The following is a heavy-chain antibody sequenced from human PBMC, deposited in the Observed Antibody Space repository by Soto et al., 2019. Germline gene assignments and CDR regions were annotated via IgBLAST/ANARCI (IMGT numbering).Heavy chain of an antibody. CDR3: ARDPGVNLA. Sequence: EVQLVESGGGLVQPGGSLRLSCVASGFTVSNNYMTWVRQAPGKGLEWVSSMYSGGGTYYTDSVKGRFAIARDSSTNTLYLQMDNVRAEDTAVYYCARDPGVNLAWGKGTTVTVSS. CDR1: GFTVSNNY. J-gene: IGHJ6*04. CDR2: MYSGGGT. D-gene: IGHD2-8*01. V-gene: IGHV3-66*01.